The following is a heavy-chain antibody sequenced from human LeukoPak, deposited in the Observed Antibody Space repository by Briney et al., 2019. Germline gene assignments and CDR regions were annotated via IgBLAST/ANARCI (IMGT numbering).Heavy chain of an antibody. CDR2: IYHSGST. J-gene: IGHJ4*02. V-gene: IGHV4-38-2*01. CDR1: GYSISSGYY. D-gene: IGHD4-17*01. Sequence: SETLSLTCAVSGYSISSGYYWGWIRQPPGKGLEWIGRIYHSGSTYYNPYLKSRVTISVDTSKNQFSLKLSSVTAADTAVYYCARQIHDYGDYFDYWGQGTLVTVSS. CDR3: ARQIHDYGDYFDY.